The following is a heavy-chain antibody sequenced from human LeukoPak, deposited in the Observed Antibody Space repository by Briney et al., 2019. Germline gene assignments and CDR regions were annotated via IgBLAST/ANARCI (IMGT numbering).Heavy chain of an antibody. D-gene: IGHD4-17*01. Sequence: KPGGSLRLSCAASGFTFSSYSMNRVRQAPGKGLEWVSSISSSSSYIYYADSVKGRFTISRDNAKNSLYLQMNSLRAEDTAVYYCAREVTTPSPGAFDIWGQGTMVTVSS. J-gene: IGHJ3*02. V-gene: IGHV3-21*01. CDR3: AREVTTPSPGAFDI. CDR1: GFTFSSYS. CDR2: ISSSSSYI.